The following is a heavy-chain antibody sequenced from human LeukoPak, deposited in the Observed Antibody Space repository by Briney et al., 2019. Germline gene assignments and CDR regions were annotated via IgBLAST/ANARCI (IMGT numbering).Heavy chain of an antibody. V-gene: IGHV1-8*01. CDR2: MNPNSGNT. Sequence: ASVKDSCKASGYTFTSYDINWVRQATGQGLEWMGWMNPNSGNTGYAQKFQGRVTMTRNTSISTAYMELSSLRSEDTAVYYCARGLSRSYGSDYWGQGTLVTVSS. D-gene: IGHD5-18*01. J-gene: IGHJ4*02. CDR3: ARGLSRSYGSDY. CDR1: GYTFTSYD.